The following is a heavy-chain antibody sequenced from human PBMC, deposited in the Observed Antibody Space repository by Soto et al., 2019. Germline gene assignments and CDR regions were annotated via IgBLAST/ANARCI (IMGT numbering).Heavy chain of an antibody. CDR1: GFSFSSYA. Sequence: GGSLRLSCAASGFSFSSYAMIWARQAPGKGLEWVSVISGSGGAAYYADSVKGRFTISRDNSKNTLYLQMNSLRAEDTAIYYCANMMTYSNCFDIWGQGTMVTVSS. D-gene: IGHD3-16*01. J-gene: IGHJ3*02. CDR2: ISGSGGAA. CDR3: ANMMTYSNCFDI. V-gene: IGHV3-23*01.